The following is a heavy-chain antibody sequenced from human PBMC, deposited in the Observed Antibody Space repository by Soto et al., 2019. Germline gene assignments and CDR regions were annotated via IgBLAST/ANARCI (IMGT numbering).Heavy chain of an antibody. CDR3: TTQNCSGGSCYSGYYYYGLDV. D-gene: IGHD2-15*01. CDR1: GFTFSNAW. J-gene: IGHJ6*02. CDR2: IKSKTDGGTA. Sequence: EVQLVESRGGLVKPGGSLRLSCAASGFTFSNAWMNWVRQAPGKGLEWVGRIKSKTDGGTADYAAPVKGRFTISRDDSKNTLYLQMDSLITEDTAVYYCTTQNCSGGSCYSGYYYYGLDVWGQGTTVSVSS. V-gene: IGHV3-15*07.